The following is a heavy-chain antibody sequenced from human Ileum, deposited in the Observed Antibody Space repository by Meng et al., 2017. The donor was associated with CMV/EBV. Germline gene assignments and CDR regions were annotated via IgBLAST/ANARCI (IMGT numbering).Heavy chain of an antibody. V-gene: IGHV1-2*02. CDR1: GYTFSGYY. CDR2: INPNSGGT. D-gene: IGHD2-15*01. Sequence: ASVKVSCKTSGYTFSGYYIHWVRQAPGQGLEWMGWINPNSGGTNYAQSFQGSVTMTRDTSISTAYRELSSLRSDDTAIYYCERGYGSGTNGPMGGYWGQGTLVTVSS. CDR3: ERGYGSGTNGPMGGY. J-gene: IGHJ4*02.